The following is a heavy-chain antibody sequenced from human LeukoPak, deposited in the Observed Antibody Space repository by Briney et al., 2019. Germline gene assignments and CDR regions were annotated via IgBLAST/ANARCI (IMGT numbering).Heavy chain of an antibody. Sequence: ASVKVSCKASGYTFTSYDIYWVRQAAGQGLEWMGWMNPNSGNTGYTQKFQGRVTMTRNTSKSTAYMELSSLRSEDTALYYCARGHEWAPNSSPGYWGQGTLVTVSS. D-gene: IGHD6-19*01. CDR3: ARGHEWAPNSSPGY. V-gene: IGHV1-8*01. CDR2: MNPNSGNT. J-gene: IGHJ4*02. CDR1: GYTFTSYD.